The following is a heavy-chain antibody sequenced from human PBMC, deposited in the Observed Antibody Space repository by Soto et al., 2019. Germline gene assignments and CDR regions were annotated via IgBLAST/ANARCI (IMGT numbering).Heavy chain of an antibody. Sequence: QVQLVQSGSEVKKPGASVNVSCKAFGYTFTSYGFSWVRQVPGQGLEWLGWISAFNGDTQYAQTMKGRLTVTTDTSTTTVHMQLRSLTTADTAVYYCTREAGLQRMVPYAWGQGTLVSVS. J-gene: IGHJ5*02. D-gene: IGHD6-25*01. CDR3: TREAGLQRMVPYA. V-gene: IGHV1-18*04. CDR1: GYTFTSYG. CDR2: ISAFNGDT.